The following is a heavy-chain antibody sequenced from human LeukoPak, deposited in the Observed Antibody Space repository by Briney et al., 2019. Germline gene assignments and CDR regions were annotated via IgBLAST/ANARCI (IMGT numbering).Heavy chain of an antibody. CDR3: ARDGHAPQSPYYFGY. CDR2: TYYRSKWSS. J-gene: IGHJ4*02. V-gene: IGHV6-1*01. Sequence: SQTLSLTCAISGDSVSSKSAAWNWIRQSPSRGLEWLGRTYYRSKWSSGYAESVKSRITINPDTSKNQFSLQLNSVTPEDTAVYYCARDGHAPQSPYYFGYWGQGTLVTVSS. CDR1: GDSVSSKSAA.